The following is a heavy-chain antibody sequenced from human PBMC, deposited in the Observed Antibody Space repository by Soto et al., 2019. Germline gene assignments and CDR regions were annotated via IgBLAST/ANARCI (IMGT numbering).Heavy chain of an antibody. CDR3: ARDRVYYYDSSGYYNFEY. CDR2: ISYDGNNQ. D-gene: IGHD3-22*01. J-gene: IGHJ4*02. Sequence: QVQLVESGGGVVQPGRSLRLSCAAYGFTFNNYAMHWVRQAPGKGLEWVAVISYDGNNQYYADSVKGRFAISRDNSKNTLYLQMNSLRDEDTAVYYCARDRVYYYDSSGYYNFEYWGQGSLVTVSS. CDR1: GFTFNNYA. V-gene: IGHV3-30*09.